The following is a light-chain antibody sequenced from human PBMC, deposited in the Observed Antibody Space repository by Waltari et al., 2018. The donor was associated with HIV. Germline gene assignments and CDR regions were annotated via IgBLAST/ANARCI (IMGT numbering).Light chain of an antibody. V-gene: IGLV2-14*03. CDR1: SGDAGGYNF. Sequence: QSALTQPASVSGSPGQSITISCTGTSGDAGGYNFVSWSQQHPGKAPKLIIYNVNTRPSGVFIRFSGSRSANTAALTISGLQAEDEADYFCSSYTSSGPRYVLFGGGTRLTVL. CDR3: SSYTSSGPRYVL. CDR2: NVN. J-gene: IGLJ2*01.